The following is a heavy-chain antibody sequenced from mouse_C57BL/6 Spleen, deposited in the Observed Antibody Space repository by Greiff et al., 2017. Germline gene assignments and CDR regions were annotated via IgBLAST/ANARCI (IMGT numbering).Heavy chain of an antibody. D-gene: IGHD2-3*01. V-gene: IGHV1-64*01. Sequence: QVQLQQPGAELVKPGASVKLSCKASGYNFTRYWMHWVKQRTGQGLEWIGMIHPNSGSTNYNEKFKSKATLTVDTSSSTAYMQLSSLTSEDSAVYYCAGGDVYLWDYWGQGTSVTVSS. J-gene: IGHJ4*01. CDR1: GYNFTRYW. CDR2: IHPNSGST. CDR3: AGGDVYLWDY.